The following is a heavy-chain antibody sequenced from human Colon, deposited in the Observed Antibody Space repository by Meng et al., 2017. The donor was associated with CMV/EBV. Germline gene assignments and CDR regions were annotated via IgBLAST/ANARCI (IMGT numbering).Heavy chain of an antibody. CDR3: VRGGGIGVADY. V-gene: IGHV4-39*07. CDR1: GASISSTDY. CDR2: IHSSGTT. J-gene: IGHJ4*02. Sequence: SETLSLTCIISGASISSTDYWGGSRQPPGKGLEWIGNIHSSGTTYYNPSLKSRVTISVDTSKNQVSLKVNSVTAADTAMYYCVRGGGIGVADYWGQGTLVTVSS. D-gene: IGHD6-19*01.